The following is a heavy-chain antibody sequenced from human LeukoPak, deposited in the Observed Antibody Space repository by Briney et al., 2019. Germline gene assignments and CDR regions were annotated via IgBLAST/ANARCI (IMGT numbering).Heavy chain of an antibody. J-gene: IGHJ3*01. Sequence: GKSLRLSCAASGFTFRSFPMHWVRQAPGKGLDWVAVISYDGSNKNYADSISGRFTISRDNSKSTLYLQMNSLRAEDTAVYYCARDNSGGSSPGAFDVWGQGTMVSVSS. CDR3: ARDNSGGSSPGAFDV. CDR2: ISYDGSNK. V-gene: IGHV3-30-3*01. CDR1: GFTFRSFP. D-gene: IGHD2-15*01.